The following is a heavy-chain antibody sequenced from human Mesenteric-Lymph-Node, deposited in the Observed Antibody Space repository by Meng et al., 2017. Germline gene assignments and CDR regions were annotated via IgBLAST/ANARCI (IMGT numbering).Heavy chain of an antibody. CDR3: ARAEYYNWFDP. J-gene: IGHJ5*02. Sequence: QLQLEESGPGLVKPSQTLSLTCTGSGGSMSSGDYFWNWIRQPPGKGLEWIGYIYYSGNTYYNPSLKSRVTISIDTSKNQFSLKLSSVTAADTAVYYCARAEYYNWFDPWGQGTLVTVSS. CDR2: IYYSGNT. D-gene: IGHD1-14*01. V-gene: IGHV4-30-4*01. CDR1: GGSMSSGDYF.